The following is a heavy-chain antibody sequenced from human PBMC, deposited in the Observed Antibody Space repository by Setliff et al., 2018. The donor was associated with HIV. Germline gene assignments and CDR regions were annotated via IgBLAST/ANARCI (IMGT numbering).Heavy chain of an antibody. V-gene: IGHV3-21*01. CDR2: ISSSSSYI. CDR1: GFRFNIYA. Sequence: GGSLRLSCAASGFRFNIYAMTWVRQAPGKGLQWVSSISSSSSYIYYADSMKGRFTISRDNARNSLYLEMNSLRAEDTAVYYCARSRSTRDAFDLWGQGTMVTVSS. D-gene: IGHD2-2*01. J-gene: IGHJ3*01. CDR3: ARSRSTRDAFDL.